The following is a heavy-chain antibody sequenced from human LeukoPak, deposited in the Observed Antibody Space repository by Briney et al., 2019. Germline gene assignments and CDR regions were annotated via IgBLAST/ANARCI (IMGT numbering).Heavy chain of an antibody. CDR2: INHSGST. J-gene: IGHJ4*02. Sequence: SETLSLTCAVYGGSFSGYYWSWIRQPPGKGLEWIGEINHSGSTNYNPSLKSRVTISVDTSKNQYSLKLSSVTAADTAVYYCARGYSGYDPFDYWGQGTLVTVSS. D-gene: IGHD5-12*01. CDR3: ARGYSGYDPFDY. CDR1: GGSFSGYY. V-gene: IGHV4-34*01.